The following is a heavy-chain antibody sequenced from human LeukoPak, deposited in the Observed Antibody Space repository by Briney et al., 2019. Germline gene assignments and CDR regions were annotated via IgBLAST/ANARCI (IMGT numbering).Heavy chain of an antibody. V-gene: IGHV4-38-2*02. CDR3: TRDQDSSGCIDY. CDR1: GSSIRSDYY. D-gene: IGHD3-22*01. J-gene: IGHJ4*02. Sequence: SETLSLTCTVSGSSIRSDYYWGWIRQSPGKGLEWIGNIYHSGRIFYNPSLKSRPTISVDTSKNQFSLKLTSVTAADTAVYYCTRDQDSSGCIDYWGQGTLVTV. CDR2: IYHSGRI.